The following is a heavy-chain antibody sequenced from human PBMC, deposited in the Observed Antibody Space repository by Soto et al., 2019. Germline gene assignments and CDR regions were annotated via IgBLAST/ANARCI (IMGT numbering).Heavy chain of an antibody. V-gene: IGHV1-58*01. Sequence: QMQLVQSGPEVKKPGTSVKVSCKASGFTFTSSAVQWVRQARGQRLEWIGWIVVGSGNTNYAQKFQERVTITRDMSTSAAYMELSSLRSEDTAVYYCAAAYYDILTGYSPFDYWGQGTLVTVSS. CDR3: AAAYYDILTGYSPFDY. CDR2: IVVGSGNT. D-gene: IGHD3-9*01. CDR1: GFTFTSSA. J-gene: IGHJ4*02.